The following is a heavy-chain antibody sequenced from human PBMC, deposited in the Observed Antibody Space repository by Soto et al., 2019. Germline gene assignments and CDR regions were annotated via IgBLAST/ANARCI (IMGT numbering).Heavy chain of an antibody. CDR1: GGTFSSYA. CDR2: IIPISGTA. CDR3: ARSQGSSTSLELYYYYSYGMDV. D-gene: IGHD2-2*01. Sequence: QVQLVQSGAEVKKPGSSVKVSCKASGGTFSSYAISWVRHAPGQGLEWMGGIIPISGTANYAQKFQGRVTIPADESTSTAYMELSSLISEDTAVYYCARSQGSSTSLELYYYYSYGMDVWGPGTTVTVSS. V-gene: IGHV1-69*01. J-gene: IGHJ6*02.